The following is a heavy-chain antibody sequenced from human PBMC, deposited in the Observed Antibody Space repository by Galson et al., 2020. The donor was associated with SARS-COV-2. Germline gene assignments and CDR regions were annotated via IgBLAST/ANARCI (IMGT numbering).Heavy chain of an antibody. CDR2: TFHTGRT. D-gene: IGHD2-2*01. CDR1: GGSISSGGFS. V-gene: IGHV4-30-2*01. CDR3: AAICSSTSCYVLSDS. J-gene: IGHJ4*02. Sequence: ASETLSLTCAVSGGSISSGGFSWSWVRQAPGGGREWMGNTFHTGRTSYNPSLGGRVTISLDKSKNQFSLRLNSVTAADTGVYFCAAICSSTSCYVLSDSWGQGTLVTVSS.